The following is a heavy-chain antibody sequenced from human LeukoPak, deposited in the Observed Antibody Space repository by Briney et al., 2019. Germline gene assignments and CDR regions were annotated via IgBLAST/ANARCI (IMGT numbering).Heavy chain of an antibody. CDR3: ARGAAGTAMPYFDN. CDR2: INHSGST. Sequence: SETLSLTCAVYSGSFSSYYWSWIRQPPGKGLEWIGEINHSGSTNYNLSLKSRVTISVDTSKNQFSLRLNSVTAADTAVYYCARGAAGTAMPYFDNWGQGTLVTVSS. V-gene: IGHV4-34*01. D-gene: IGHD5-18*01. J-gene: IGHJ4*02. CDR1: SGSFSSYY.